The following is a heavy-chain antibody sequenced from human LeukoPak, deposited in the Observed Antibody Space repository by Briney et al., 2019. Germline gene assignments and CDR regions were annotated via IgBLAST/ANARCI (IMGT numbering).Heavy chain of an antibody. CDR2: IRYDGINK. J-gene: IGHJ5*02. CDR3: AKDRHFGSGLPPRFDA. D-gene: IGHD3-10*01. Sequence: GGSLRLSCAASGFIFSSYDMHWVRQAPGKGLEWVTFIRYDGINKYYADSVKGRFTISRDNSKNTLYLQLNSLRVEDTAVYYCAKDRHFGSGLPPRFDAWGQGTLVTVSS. V-gene: IGHV3-30*02. CDR1: GFIFSSYD.